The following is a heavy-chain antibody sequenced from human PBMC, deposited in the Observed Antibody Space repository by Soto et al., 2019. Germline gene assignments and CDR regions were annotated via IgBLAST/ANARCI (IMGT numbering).Heavy chain of an antibody. D-gene: IGHD6-13*01. Sequence: QVQLQQWGAGLLKPSETLSLTCAVYGGSFSGYYWSWIRQPPGKGLEWIGEINHSGSTNYNPSIKSRVTISVDPSKNQFSLKLSSVTAADTAVYYCERGGWGSSRDYWGQGTLVTVSS. CDR1: GGSFSGYY. CDR3: ERGGWGSSRDY. J-gene: IGHJ4*02. V-gene: IGHV4-34*01. CDR2: INHSGST.